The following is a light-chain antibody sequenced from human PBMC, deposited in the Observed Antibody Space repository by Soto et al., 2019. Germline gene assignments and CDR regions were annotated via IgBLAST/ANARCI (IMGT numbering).Light chain of an antibody. CDR1: SSDVAGYNY. CDR3: SSYTCSSTQV. J-gene: IGLJ1*01. Sequence: QSVLTQPASVSGSPGQSITISCTGSSSDVAGYNYVSWYQQHPGKAPKLMIYDVSNRPSGVSNRFSGSKSGNTASLTISGLHAEDEADYYCSSYTCSSTQVFGTGTKVTVL. V-gene: IGLV2-14*01. CDR2: DVS.